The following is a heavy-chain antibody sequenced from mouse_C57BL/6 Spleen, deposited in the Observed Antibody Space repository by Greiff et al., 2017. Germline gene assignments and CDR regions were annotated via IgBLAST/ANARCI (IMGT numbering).Heavy chain of an antibody. CDR1: GYSITSGYY. J-gene: IGHJ1*03. Sequence: EVKLMESGPGLVKPSQSLSLTCSVTGYSITSGYYWNWIRQFPGNKLEWMGYISYDGSNNYNPSLKNRISITRDTSKNQFFLKLNSVTTEDTATYYCARRIYDGYYKVWGTGTTVTVSS. D-gene: IGHD2-3*01. CDR3: ARRIYDGYYKV. V-gene: IGHV3-6*01. CDR2: ISYDGSN.